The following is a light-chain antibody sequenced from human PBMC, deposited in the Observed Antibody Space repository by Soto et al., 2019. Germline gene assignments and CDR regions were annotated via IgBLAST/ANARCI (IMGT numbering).Light chain of an antibody. V-gene: IGKV1-5*01. Sequence: VQMTQSPSTLSASVGDRVTINCRASQSISTWLAWNQQKPGKAPKLLIYDASSLESGVPSRFSGSGSGTEFTLTISSLQPDDFTSYYCQQYNSYSTFGQGTKVDIK. J-gene: IGKJ1*01. CDR1: QSISTW. CDR2: DAS. CDR3: QQYNSYST.